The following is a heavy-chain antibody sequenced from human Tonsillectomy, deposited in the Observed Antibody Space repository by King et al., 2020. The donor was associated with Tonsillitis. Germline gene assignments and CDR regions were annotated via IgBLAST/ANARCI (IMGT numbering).Heavy chain of an antibody. D-gene: IGHD2-15*01. CDR1: GFTFSTYS. Sequence: EVQLVESGGGLVQPGGSLRLSCAASGFTFSTYSMTWVRQAPGKGLEWVSYISKSIEIYYADSVKGRFTVSRDDAKNSLYLQMNSLRAEDTAVYYCARDAVSYCSGGSCWAPRFDPWGQGTVVTVS. V-gene: IGHV3-48*04. CDR3: ARDAVSYCSGGSCWAPRFDP. CDR2: ISKSIEI. J-gene: IGHJ5*02.